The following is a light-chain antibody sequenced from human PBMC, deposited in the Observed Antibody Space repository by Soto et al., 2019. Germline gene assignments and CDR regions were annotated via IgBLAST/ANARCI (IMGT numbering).Light chain of an antibody. CDR1: QGISTY. V-gene: IGKV1D-13*01. CDR2: DAS. CDR3: QQYNDYST. Sequence: IQMTQSPSSLSASVGDRFTITCRASQGISTYLKWYQQKPGKAPKLLIYDASILQSGVPSRFSGSGSGTDFTLTISSLQPEDFVTYYCQQYNDYSTFGQGTKV. J-gene: IGKJ1*01.